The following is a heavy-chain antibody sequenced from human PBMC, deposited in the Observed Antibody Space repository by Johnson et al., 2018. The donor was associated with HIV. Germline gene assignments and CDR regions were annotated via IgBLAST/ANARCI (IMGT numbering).Heavy chain of an antibody. CDR1: GFTFSSYA. J-gene: IGHJ3*02. CDR2: ISYDGST. Sequence: QVQLVESGGGVVQPGRSLRLSCAASGFTFSSYAMHWVRQAPGKGLEWVAVISYDGSTYYADSVKGRFTISRDNSKNTLYLQMNSLRAEDTAVYYCAKDGDWDTVAHAFDIWGQGTMVTVSS. CDR3: AKDGDWDTVAHAFDI. D-gene: IGHD5-12*01. V-gene: IGHV3-30-3*01.